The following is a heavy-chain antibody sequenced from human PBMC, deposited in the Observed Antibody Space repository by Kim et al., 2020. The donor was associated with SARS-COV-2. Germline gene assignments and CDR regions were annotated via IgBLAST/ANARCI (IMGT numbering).Heavy chain of an antibody. Sequence: NSTPSRKSRVTISVDTSKNQFSLKLSSVTAADTAVYYCARSETGKNWFDPWGQGTLVTVSS. J-gene: IGHJ5*02. CDR3: ARSETGKNWFDP. D-gene: IGHD3-10*01. V-gene: IGHV4-4*09.